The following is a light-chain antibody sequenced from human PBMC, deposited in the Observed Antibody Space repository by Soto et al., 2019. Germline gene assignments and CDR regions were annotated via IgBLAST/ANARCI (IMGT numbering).Light chain of an antibody. Sequence: DIQMTQSPSSLSASVGDRVTITCRASQSISSYLNWYQQKPGKVPKLLIYAASSLQSGVPSRFSGSGSGTDFTLTISSXQPEDFATYYCQQTYSTPLTFGGGTKVDIK. CDR2: AAS. V-gene: IGKV1-39*01. J-gene: IGKJ4*01. CDR1: QSISSY. CDR3: QQTYSTPLT.